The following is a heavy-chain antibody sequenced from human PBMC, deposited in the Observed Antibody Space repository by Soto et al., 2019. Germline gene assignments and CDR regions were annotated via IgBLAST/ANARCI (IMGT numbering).Heavy chain of an antibody. J-gene: IGHJ4*02. D-gene: IGHD3-16*01. CDR2: IKSRADGGTT. CDR1: GFSFSNAW. CDR3: TAHLGEFFPLDY. Sequence: EVQLVESGGDFVKPGGSLRVSCAVSGFSFSNAWMSWVRQAPGKGLEWVGRIKSRADGGTTDYTAPVKGRCTISRDDSTNTVFLQMNSLKTEDTAVYYCTAHLGEFFPLDYWGQGTLVTVSS. V-gene: IGHV3-15*01.